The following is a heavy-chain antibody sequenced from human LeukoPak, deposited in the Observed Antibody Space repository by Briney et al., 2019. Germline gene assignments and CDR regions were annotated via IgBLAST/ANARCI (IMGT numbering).Heavy chain of an antibody. CDR1: GYPFTTYG. J-gene: IGHJ5*02. CDR3: AREWWGYDVLTGDNWFDP. V-gene: IGHV1-18*01. Sequence: GASVKVSCKASGYPFTTYGISWVRQAPGQGLEWMGWISTYNGDTNYAQKFQGRVTMTTDTSTSTAYIELRSLRSDDTAAYYCAREWWGYDVLTGDNWFDPWGQGTLVTVSS. D-gene: IGHD3-9*01. CDR2: ISTYNGDT.